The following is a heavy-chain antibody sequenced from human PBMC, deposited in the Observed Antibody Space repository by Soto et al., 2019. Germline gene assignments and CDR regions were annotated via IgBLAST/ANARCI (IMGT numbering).Heavy chain of an antibody. Sequence: ASVKVSCKVSGYTLTELSMHWVRQAPGEGLEWMGGFDPEDGETIYAQKFQGRVTMTEDTSTDTAYMELSSLRSEDTAVYYCATADYYDSRKLDYWGQGTLVTVFS. J-gene: IGHJ4*02. CDR2: FDPEDGET. V-gene: IGHV1-24*01. D-gene: IGHD3-22*01. CDR3: ATADYYDSRKLDY. CDR1: GYTLTELS.